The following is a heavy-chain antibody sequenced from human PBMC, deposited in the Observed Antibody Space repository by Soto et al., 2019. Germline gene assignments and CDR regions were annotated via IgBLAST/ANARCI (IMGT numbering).Heavy chain of an antibody. D-gene: IGHD3-22*01. Sequence: QVQLVQSGAEVKKPGSSVKVSCRAYGGTFSSYAFSWVRQAPGQGLEWMGGIIPMFDTANYAQKFQDRVTISADESTSTAYMELSSLTSEDTAVYYCARSLTYYYETSGYYLGNIWGQGTLVTVSS. CDR1: GGTFSSYA. CDR2: IIPMFDTA. J-gene: IGHJ4*02. CDR3: ARSLTYYYETSGYYLGNI. V-gene: IGHV1-69*01.